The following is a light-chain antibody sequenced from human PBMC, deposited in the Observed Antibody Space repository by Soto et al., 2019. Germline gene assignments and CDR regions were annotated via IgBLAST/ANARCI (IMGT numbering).Light chain of an antibody. J-gene: IGLJ7*01. CDR1: SSNIGAGYD. V-gene: IGLV1-40*01. CDR2: DNS. CDR3: QSYDSSLSGAV. Sequence: QPVLTQPPSVYGAPGQRVTISCTGSSSNIGAGYDVHWYQQLPGTAPKLLIYDNSKRPSGVPDRFSGSKSGTSASLAITGLQAEDEADYYCQSYDSSLSGAVFGGGTQLTVL.